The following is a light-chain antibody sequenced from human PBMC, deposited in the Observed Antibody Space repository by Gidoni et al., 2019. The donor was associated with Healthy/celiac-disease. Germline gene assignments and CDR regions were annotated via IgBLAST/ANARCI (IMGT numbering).Light chain of an antibody. V-gene: IGKV1-39*01. CDR1: QSISSY. Sequence: DIQMTQSPSSLSASVGDRVTITCLASQSISSYLNWYQQKPGKAPKLLIYAASSLQSGVPSRFSGSGSGTDFTLTISSRQPEDFATYYCQQSYSTPPTFGQGTKVEIK. J-gene: IGKJ1*01. CDR3: QQSYSTPPT. CDR2: AAS.